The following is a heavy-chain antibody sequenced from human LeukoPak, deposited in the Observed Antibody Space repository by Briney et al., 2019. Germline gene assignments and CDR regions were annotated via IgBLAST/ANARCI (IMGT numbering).Heavy chain of an antibody. CDR3: ARDAADIVVVPAAPNRVTYYYYYMDV. CDR2: INPNSGGT. Sequence: ASVKVSCKASGYTFTGYYMHWVRQAPGQGLEWMGWINPNSGGTNYAQKFQGRVTMTRDTSISTAYTELSRLRSDDTAVYYCARDAADIVVVPAAPNRVTYYYYYMDVWGKGTTVTVSS. CDR1: GYTFTGYY. V-gene: IGHV1-2*02. D-gene: IGHD2-2*01. J-gene: IGHJ6*03.